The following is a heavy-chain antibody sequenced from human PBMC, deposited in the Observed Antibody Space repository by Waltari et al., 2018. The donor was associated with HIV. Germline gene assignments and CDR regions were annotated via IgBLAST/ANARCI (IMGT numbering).Heavy chain of an antibody. CDR2: INNIGTT. J-gene: IGHJ5*02. Sequence: QVQLQQWGAGLLKPSETLSLTCAIYGGSFDEYYWAWIRQTPEQGLEWLGGINNIGTTTYNPSLKSRVTVSIDTSKNQFSLNLRSVTAADTAVYYCAKTYKRSTLFEIIRELSWFDPWGQGTLVTVSS. CDR3: AKTYKRSTLFEIIRELSWFDP. CDR1: GGSFDEYY. V-gene: IGHV4-34*01. D-gene: IGHD1-7*01.